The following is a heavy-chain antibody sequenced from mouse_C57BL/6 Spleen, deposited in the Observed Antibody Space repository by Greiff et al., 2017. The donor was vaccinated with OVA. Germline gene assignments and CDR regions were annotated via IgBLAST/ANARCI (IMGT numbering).Heavy chain of an antibody. Sequence: QVQLQQPGTELVKPGASVKLSCKASGYTFTSYWMPWVKQRPGQGLEWIGNIHPRNGGTNYPEKFKSKATLTVDKSSSTAYMQLSSLTAEDAAVYYCARSGRAMDYWGQGTSVTVSS. J-gene: IGHJ4*01. CDR3: ARSGRAMDY. V-gene: IGHV1-53*01. D-gene: IGHD4-1*01. CDR2: IHPRNGGT. CDR1: GYTFTSYW.